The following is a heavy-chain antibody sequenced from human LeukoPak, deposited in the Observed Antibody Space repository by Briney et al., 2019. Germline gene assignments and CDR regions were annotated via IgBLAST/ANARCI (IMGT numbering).Heavy chain of an antibody. CDR2: ISYDGGNK. V-gene: IGHV3-30*04. D-gene: IGHD3-9*01. CDR1: GFTFSSYA. J-gene: IGHJ4*02. Sequence: GGSLRLSCAASGFTFSSYAMHWVRQAPGKGLEWVAVISYDGGNKYYADSVKGRFTISRDNSKNTLYLQMNSLRAEDTAVYYCARVAGYFDWPYLDYWGQGTLVTVSS. CDR3: ARVAGYFDWPYLDY.